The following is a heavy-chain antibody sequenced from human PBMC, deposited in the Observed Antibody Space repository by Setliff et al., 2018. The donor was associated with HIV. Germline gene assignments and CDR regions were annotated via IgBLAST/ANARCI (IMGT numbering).Heavy chain of an antibody. CDR1: GGSLSSYY. D-gene: IGHD1-1*01. CDR2: IWYDGSNK. CDR3: AKSGVRPHPSHDYYYYGMDV. J-gene: IGHJ6*02. Sequence: LSLTCVASGGSLSSYYWNWIRQTPGKGLEWVAVIWYDGSNKYYADSVKGRFTISRDNSKNMLYLQMNSLRAEDTAVYYCAKSGVRPHPSHDYYYYGMDVWGQGTTVTVSS. V-gene: IGHV3-33*06.